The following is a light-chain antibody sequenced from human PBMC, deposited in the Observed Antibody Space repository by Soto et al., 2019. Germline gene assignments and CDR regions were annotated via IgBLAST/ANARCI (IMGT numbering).Light chain of an antibody. Sequence: QSALTQPASVSGSPGQSITISCTGTSSDVGSYNFVSWYQQHPGNAPKVMIYEVRKRPSGVSNRFSGYKSGNTASLTISGLRAEDEADYYCCSYAGSSTHVFGTGTKLTVL. V-gene: IGLV2-23*02. J-gene: IGLJ1*01. CDR3: CSYAGSSTHV. CDR1: SSDVGSYNF. CDR2: EVR.